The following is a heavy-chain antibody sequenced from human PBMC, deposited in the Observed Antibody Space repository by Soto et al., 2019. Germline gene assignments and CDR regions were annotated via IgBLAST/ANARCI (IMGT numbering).Heavy chain of an antibody. Sequence: QVQLVESGGGVVQPGRSLRLSCAASGFTFSSYGMHWVRQAPGKGLEWVAVIWYDGSNKYYADSVKGRFTISRDNSKNTLYLQMNSLRAEDTPVYYCARCLTMVRGVTQGFLSYYYGMDVWGQGTTVTVSS. CDR3: ARCLTMVRGVTQGFLSYYYGMDV. D-gene: IGHD3-10*01. J-gene: IGHJ6*02. V-gene: IGHV3-33*01. CDR1: GFTFSSYG. CDR2: IWYDGSNK.